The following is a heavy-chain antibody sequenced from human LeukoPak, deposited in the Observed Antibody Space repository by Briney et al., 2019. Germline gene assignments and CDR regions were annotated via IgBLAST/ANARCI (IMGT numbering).Heavy chain of an antibody. CDR3: AILTNRNYGDY. CDR2: IIPIFGTA. J-gene: IGHJ4*02. D-gene: IGHD3-10*01. Sequence: SVKVSCKASGGTFSSYAISWVRQAPGQGLEWMGGIIPIFGTANYAQRFQGRVTITADESTSTAYMELSSLRSEDTAVYYCAILTNRNYGDYWGQGTLVTVSS. V-gene: IGHV1-69*01. CDR1: GGTFSSYA.